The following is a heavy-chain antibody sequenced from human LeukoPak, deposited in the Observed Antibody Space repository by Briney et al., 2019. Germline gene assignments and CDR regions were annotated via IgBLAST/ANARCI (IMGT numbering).Heavy chain of an antibody. V-gene: IGHV1-2*02. CDR1: GYTFTGYY. Sequence: ASVKVSCKTSGYTFTGYYMHWVRQAPGQGLEWMGWINPNSGGTNYAQKFQGRVTMTRDTSISTAYMELSRLRSDDTVVYYCARAYCSSTSCYSGFDYWGQGTLVTVSS. CDR2: INPNSGGT. CDR3: ARAYCSSTSCYSGFDY. J-gene: IGHJ4*02. D-gene: IGHD2-2*01.